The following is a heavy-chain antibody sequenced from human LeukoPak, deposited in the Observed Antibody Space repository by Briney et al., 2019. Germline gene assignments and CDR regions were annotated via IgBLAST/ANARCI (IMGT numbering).Heavy chain of an antibody. J-gene: IGHJ6*04. D-gene: IGHD3-10*01. CDR3: TTDPPVKDGSGSYYYYYYYGMDV. CDR2: IKSKTDGGTT. Sequence: GGSLRLSCAASGFTFNNAWMSWVRQAPGKGLEWVGRIKSKTDGGTTDYAAPVKGRFTISRDDSKNTLYLQMNSLKTEDTAVYYCTTDPPVKDGSGSYYYYYYYGMDVWGKGTTVTVSS. CDR1: GFTFNNAW. V-gene: IGHV3-15*01.